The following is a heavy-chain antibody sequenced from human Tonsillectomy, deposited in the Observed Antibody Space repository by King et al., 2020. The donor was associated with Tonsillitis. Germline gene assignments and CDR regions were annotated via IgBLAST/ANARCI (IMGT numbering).Heavy chain of an antibody. Sequence: VQLVESGGGLVQPGGSLRLSCAASGFTFSRYWMAWVRQAPGKGLEWVANIRQDGSDKYYVDSVKGRFTFSRDNAKNSLYLQMNSLRGDDTAVYYCATFWSGYFDRWGQGTLVTVSS. J-gene: IGHJ4*02. CDR2: IRQDGSDK. V-gene: IGHV3-7*01. CDR1: GFTFSRYW. D-gene: IGHD3-3*01. CDR3: ATFWSGYFDR.